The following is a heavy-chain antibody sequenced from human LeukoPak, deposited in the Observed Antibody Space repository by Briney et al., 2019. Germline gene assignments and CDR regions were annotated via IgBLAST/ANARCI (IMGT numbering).Heavy chain of an antibody. V-gene: IGHV3-23*01. CDR3: AKDGDFWSGYYNDY. CDR2: ISGSGGST. Sequence: GGSLRLSCAASGFTFSSYAMGWVRQAPGKGLEWVSAISGSGGSTYYADSVKGRFTISRDNSKNTLYLQMNSLRAEDTAVYYCAKDGDFWSGYYNDYWGQGTLVTVSS. D-gene: IGHD3-3*01. J-gene: IGHJ4*02. CDR1: GFTFSSYA.